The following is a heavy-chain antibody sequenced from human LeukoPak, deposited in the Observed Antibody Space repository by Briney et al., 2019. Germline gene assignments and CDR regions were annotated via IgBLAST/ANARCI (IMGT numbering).Heavy chain of an antibody. CDR1: GFTFSDYN. D-gene: IGHD3-22*01. Sequence: GSLRLSCAASGFTFSDYNMNWVRQAPGRGLDWVSSISSSSSYIYYADSVKGRFTISRDNAKNSLYLQMNSLRAEDTAVYYCARDLLGYNYHYMDVWGKGTTVTVSS. CDR2: ISSSSSYI. V-gene: IGHV3-21*01. J-gene: IGHJ6*03. CDR3: ARDLLGYNYHYMDV.